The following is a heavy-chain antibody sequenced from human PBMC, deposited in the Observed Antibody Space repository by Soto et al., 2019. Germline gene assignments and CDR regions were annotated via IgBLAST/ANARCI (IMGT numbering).Heavy chain of an antibody. V-gene: IGHV4-30-2*01. CDR2: IYHSGST. D-gene: IGHD4-17*01. CDR3: AREMTKVNTFYY. Sequence: PSETLSLTCAVSGGSISSGGYSWSWIRQPPGKGLEWIGYIYHSGSTYYNPSLKSRVTISVDRSKNQFSLKLSSVTAADTAVYYCAREMTKVNTFYYWSQGTLVTVSS. CDR1: GGSISSGGYS. J-gene: IGHJ4*02.